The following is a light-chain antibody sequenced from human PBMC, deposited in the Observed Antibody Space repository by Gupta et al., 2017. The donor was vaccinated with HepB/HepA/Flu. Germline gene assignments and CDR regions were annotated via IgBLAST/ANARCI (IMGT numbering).Light chain of an antibody. Sequence: DIQMTQSPSTLSASVGDRVTITCRASQSISSGLAWYQQKPGKAPKLLIYKASSLESGVPSRFRGSGSGTEFTLTISSLHPDDFATYYCQQDNSYSSTFGQGTKLEIK. J-gene: IGKJ2*01. CDR1: QSISSG. CDR2: KAS. CDR3: QQDNSYSST. V-gene: IGKV1-5*03.